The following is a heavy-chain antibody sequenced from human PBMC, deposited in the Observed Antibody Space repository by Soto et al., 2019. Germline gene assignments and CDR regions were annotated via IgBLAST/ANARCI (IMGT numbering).Heavy chain of an antibody. CDR1: GYTFTSYY. V-gene: IGHV1-46*01. CDR3: AMEGQYDRGWYGDY. D-gene: IGHD6-19*01. J-gene: IGHJ4*02. CDR2: INPSGGST. Sequence: ASVKVSCKASGYTFTSYYMHWVRQAPGQGLEWMGIINPSGGSTNYAQKLQGRVTMTTDTSTSTVYMELSSLRSDDTAVYYCAMEGQYDRGWYGDYWGQGTLVTVSS.